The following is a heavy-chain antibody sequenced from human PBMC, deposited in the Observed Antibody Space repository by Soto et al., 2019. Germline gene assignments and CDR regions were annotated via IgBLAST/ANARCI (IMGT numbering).Heavy chain of an antibody. CDR1: GFTVSSNY. V-gene: IGHV3-53*04. CDR3: ASNYGSGSYYAFDI. CDR2: IYSGGST. Sequence: GGSLRLSCAASGFTVSSNYMSWVRQAPGKGLEWVSVIYSGGSTYYADSVKGRFTISRHNSKNTLYLQMNSLRAEDTAVYYCASNYGSGSYYAFDIWGQGTMVTVSS. D-gene: IGHD3-10*01. J-gene: IGHJ3*02.